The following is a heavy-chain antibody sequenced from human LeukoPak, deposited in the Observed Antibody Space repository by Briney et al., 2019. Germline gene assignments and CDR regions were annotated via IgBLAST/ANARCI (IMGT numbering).Heavy chain of an antibody. Sequence: ASVKVSCKASGYTFTGHYIHWVRQAPGQGLEWMGRINPNSGGTKYAQKFQGRVTMTGDTSISTAYMDLNRLRSDDTAVYYCARTLLDDRSGNLDYWGQGTLVTVSS. D-gene: IGHD3-22*01. CDR2: INPNSGGT. CDR3: ARTLLDDRSGNLDY. J-gene: IGHJ4*02. CDR1: GYTFTGHY. V-gene: IGHV1-2*06.